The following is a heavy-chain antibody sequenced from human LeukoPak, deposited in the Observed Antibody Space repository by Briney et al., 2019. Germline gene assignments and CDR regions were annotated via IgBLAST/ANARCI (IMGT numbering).Heavy chain of an antibody. Sequence: GESLKISCKGSGYSFTSYWIGWVRQATGQGLEWMGWMNPNSANTGYAQKFQGRVTITRNTSISTTYMELSSLRFEDTAVYYCARGRERGSSSSFTDYWGQGTLVIVSS. J-gene: IGHJ4*02. CDR1: GYSFTSYW. D-gene: IGHD6-6*01. CDR3: ARGRERGSSSSFTDY. CDR2: MNPNSANT. V-gene: IGHV1-8*03.